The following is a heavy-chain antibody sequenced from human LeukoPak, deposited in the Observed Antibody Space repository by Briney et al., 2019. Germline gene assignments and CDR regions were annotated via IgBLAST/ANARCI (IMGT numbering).Heavy chain of an antibody. CDR3: ARDFYRYSSSWYYFDY. Sequence: GSLRLSCAASGFTFSSYGMHWVRQAPGKGLEWVAFIRYDGSNKYYADSVKGRFTISRDNSKNTLYLQMNSLRAEDTAVYYCARDFYRYSSSWYYFDYWGQGTLVTVSS. CDR1: GFTFSSYG. D-gene: IGHD6-13*01. CDR2: IRYDGSNK. V-gene: IGHV3-30*02. J-gene: IGHJ4*02.